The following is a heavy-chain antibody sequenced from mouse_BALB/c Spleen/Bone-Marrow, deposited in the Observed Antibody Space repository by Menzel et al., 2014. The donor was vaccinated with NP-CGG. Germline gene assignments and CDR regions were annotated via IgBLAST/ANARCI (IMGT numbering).Heavy chain of an antibody. D-gene: IGHD4-1*01. CDR3: ARWEYYAMDY. J-gene: IGHJ4*01. Sequence: VQLKQSGAELVKPGASVKLSCTASGVNIKDTYMHWVKQRPEQGLEWIGRIDPANGNTKYDPKFQGKATITADTSSNTAYLQLSSLTSEDTAVYYCARWEYYAMDYWGQGTSVTASS. CDR1: GVNIKDTY. CDR2: IDPANGNT. V-gene: IGHV14-3*02.